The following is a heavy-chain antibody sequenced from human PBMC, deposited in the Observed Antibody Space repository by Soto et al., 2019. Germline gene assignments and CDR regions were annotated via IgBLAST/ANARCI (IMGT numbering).Heavy chain of an antibody. Sequence: PSETLSLTCAVSGGSISSSNWWSWVRQPPGKGLEWIGEIYHSGSTNYNPSLKSRVTISVDKSKNQFSLKLSSVTAADTAVYYCARDLEDGQQLNSWFDPWGQGTLVTVSS. CDR3: ARDLEDGQQLNSWFDP. D-gene: IGHD6-13*01. CDR2: IYHSGST. V-gene: IGHV4-4*02. J-gene: IGHJ5*02. CDR1: GGSISSSNW.